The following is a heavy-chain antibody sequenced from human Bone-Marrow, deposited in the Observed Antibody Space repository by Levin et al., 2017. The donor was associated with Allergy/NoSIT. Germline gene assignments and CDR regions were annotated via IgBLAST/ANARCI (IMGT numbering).Heavy chain of an antibody. J-gene: IGHJ5*02. CDR1: GGSISSYY. D-gene: IGHD5-18*01. CDR3: ARVRGYSYSP. CDR2: IYYSGST. V-gene: IGHV4-59*01. Sequence: GSLRLSCTVSGGSISSYYWSWIRQPPGKGLEWIGYIYYSGSTNYNPSLKSRVTISVDTSKNQFSLKLSSVTAADTAVYYCARVRGYSYSPWGQGTLVTVSS.